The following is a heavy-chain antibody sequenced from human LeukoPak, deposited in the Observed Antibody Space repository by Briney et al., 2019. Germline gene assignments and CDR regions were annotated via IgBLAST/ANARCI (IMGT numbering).Heavy chain of an antibody. CDR2: IKNDGTVK. J-gene: IGHJ1*01. D-gene: IGHD3-22*01. Sequence: GGSLRLSCAASGFTFSYHWMTWVRQAPGKGLEWVANIKNDGTVKNYVDSVKGRFTISRDNAKNSLYLQMNSLRAEDTALYYCAKDNYYDSSGYFQHWGQGTLVTVSS. CDR3: AKDNYYDSSGYFQH. CDR1: GFTFSYHW. V-gene: IGHV3-7*03.